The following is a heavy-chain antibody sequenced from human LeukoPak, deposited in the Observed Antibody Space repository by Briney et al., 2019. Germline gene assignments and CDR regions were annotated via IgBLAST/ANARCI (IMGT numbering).Heavy chain of an antibody. CDR2: IYYSGST. CDR3: ARATSSSWDYFDY. V-gene: IGHV4-61*01. J-gene: IGHJ4*02. D-gene: IGHD6-13*01. CDR1: GGSISTSNYY. Sequence: SETLSLTCTASGGSISTSNYYGSWIRQPPGKGLEWTGYIYYSGSTNYNPSLKSRVTISVDTSKNQFSLKLSSVTAADTAVYYCARATSSSWDYFDYWGQGTLVTVSS.